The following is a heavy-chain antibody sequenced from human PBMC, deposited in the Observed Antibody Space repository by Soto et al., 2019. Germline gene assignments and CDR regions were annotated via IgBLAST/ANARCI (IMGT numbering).Heavy chain of an antibody. CDR2: ISISSSDR. CDR3: VRGMNPLF. V-gene: IGHV3-21*06. J-gene: IGHJ4*01. Sequence: NPGGSLRLSCAASGFTLRTYTMNWVRQAPGKGLEWVSSISISSSDRYYADSVRGRFTIYRDNAKNALYLQMNSLRADDTAVYFCVRGMNPLFGGQGTLVTVSS. CDR1: GFTLRTYT.